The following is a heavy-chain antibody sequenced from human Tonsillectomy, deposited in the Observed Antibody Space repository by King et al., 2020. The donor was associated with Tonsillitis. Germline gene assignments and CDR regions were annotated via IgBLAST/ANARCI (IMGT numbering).Heavy chain of an antibody. V-gene: IGHV3-64*05. Sequence: VQLVESGGGLVQPGGSLRLSCSASGFRFRTHTMHWVRQAPGKGLEYVSSIGYHGERKFYADSVKDRFTLSRDDSKSTLYVQMSGLRVEDTAVYYCFKDLSETHSFDYWGPGTLVSVPS. CDR1: GFRFRTHT. CDR3: FKDLSETHSFDY. CDR2: IGYHGERK. J-gene: IGHJ4*02.